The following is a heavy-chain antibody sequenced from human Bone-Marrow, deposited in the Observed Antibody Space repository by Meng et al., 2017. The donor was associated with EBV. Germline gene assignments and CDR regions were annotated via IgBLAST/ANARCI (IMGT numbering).Heavy chain of an antibody. CDR3: AKGGGYYYDSSGFHYDY. D-gene: IGHD3-22*01. J-gene: IGHJ4*02. V-gene: IGHV4-4*02. CDR1: GGSISGNSW. CDR2: IYHSGST. Sequence: QVARQDAGHGLVKPSGTLSLTCAVSGGSISGNSWWSWVRQPPGKGLECIGEIYHSGSTNYNPSLKSRVTISVDKSKNQFSLKLSSVTAADTAVYYCAKGGGYYYDSSGFHYDYWGQGTLVTVSS.